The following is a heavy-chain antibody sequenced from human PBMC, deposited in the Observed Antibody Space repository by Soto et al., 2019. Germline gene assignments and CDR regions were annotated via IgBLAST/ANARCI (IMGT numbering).Heavy chain of an antibody. CDR1: GVSLSGYS. CDR3: VRARPFRVYRTSCFDY. CDR2: IDHTGST. V-gene: IGHV4-34*01. D-gene: IGHD6-6*01. J-gene: IGHJ4*02. Sequence: PSETLSLTCAVYGVSLSGYSWSWIRQPPGKGLEWIGEIDHTGSTNDNPSLKSRVTISVDTSKNQFSLKLSSVTAADTAVYFCVRARPFRVYRTSCFDYWGQGSLVTVSS.